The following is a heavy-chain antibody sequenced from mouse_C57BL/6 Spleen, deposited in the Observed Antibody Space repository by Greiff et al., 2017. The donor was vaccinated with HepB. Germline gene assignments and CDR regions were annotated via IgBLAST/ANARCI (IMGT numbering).Heavy chain of an antibody. V-gene: IGHV5-4*03. D-gene: IGHD1-1*01. J-gene: IGHJ4*01. CDR1: GFTFSSYA. Sequence: DVMLVESGGGLVKPGGSLKLSCAASGFTFSSYAMSWVRQTPEKRLEWVATISDGGSYTYYPDNVKGRFTISRDNAKNNLYLQMSHLKSEDTAMYYCARGPAYGSSPYAMDYWGQGTSVTVSS. CDR3: ARGPAYGSSPYAMDY. CDR2: ISDGGSYT.